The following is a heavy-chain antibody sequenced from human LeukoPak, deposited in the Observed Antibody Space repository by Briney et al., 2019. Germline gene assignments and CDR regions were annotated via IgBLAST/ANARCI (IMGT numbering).Heavy chain of an antibody. CDR3: ARASYSSGYLFDY. D-gene: IGHD6-19*01. CDR1: GYTFTGYY. Sequence: EASVKVSCKASGYTFTGYYMHWVRQAPGQGLEWMGWINPNSGGTNYAQKFQGRVTMTRDTSISTAYMELSRLRSDDTAVYYCARASYSSGYLFDYWGQGTLVTVSS. J-gene: IGHJ4*02. V-gene: IGHV1-2*02. CDR2: INPNSGGT.